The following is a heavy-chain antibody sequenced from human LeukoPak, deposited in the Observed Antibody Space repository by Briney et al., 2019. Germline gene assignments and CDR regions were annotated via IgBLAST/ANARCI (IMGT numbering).Heavy chain of an antibody. D-gene: IGHD3-16*01. CDR1: GFTFSDYY. V-gene: IGHV3-11*06. CDR3: ARMRDVMAFDI. Sequence: PGGSPRLSCAASGFTFSDYYMSWIRQAPGKGLEWVSYISSSSSYTNYADSVKGRFTMSRDNAKNSLYLQMNSLRAEDTAVYYCARMRDVMAFDIWGQGTMVTVSS. CDR2: ISSSSSYT. J-gene: IGHJ3*02.